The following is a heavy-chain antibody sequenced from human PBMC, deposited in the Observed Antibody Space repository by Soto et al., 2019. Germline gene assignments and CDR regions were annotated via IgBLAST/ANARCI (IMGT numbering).Heavy chain of an antibody. D-gene: IGHD3-22*01. V-gene: IGHV4-31*03. CDR3: ARVEYYYDSSGYYRVFDP. Sequence: SVTLSVTCTVSGGSISSGGYYWSWIRQHPGKGLEWIGYIYYSGSTYYNPSLKSRVTISVDTSKNQFSLKLSSVTAADTAVYYCARVEYYYDSSGYYRVFDPWGQGTLVTVSS. CDR2: IYYSGST. CDR1: GGSISSGGYY. J-gene: IGHJ5*02.